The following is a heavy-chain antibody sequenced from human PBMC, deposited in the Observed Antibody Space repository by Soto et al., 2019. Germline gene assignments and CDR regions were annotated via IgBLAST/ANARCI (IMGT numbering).Heavy chain of an antibody. V-gene: IGHV1-18*01. CDR2: ISGFNGNT. Sequence: QIPLMQSGADVKKPGASVKVSCRASGYTFTSYGVAWVRQAPGQGLEWMGWISGFNGNTNYAENFQDRGTMTIDTSTRTGYLELRSLRSDDTAVYYCARGRSAIFGVVYYCDYWGQGILVTVSS. CDR3: ARGRSAIFGVVYYCDY. CDR1: GYTFTSYG. D-gene: IGHD3-3*01. J-gene: IGHJ4*02.